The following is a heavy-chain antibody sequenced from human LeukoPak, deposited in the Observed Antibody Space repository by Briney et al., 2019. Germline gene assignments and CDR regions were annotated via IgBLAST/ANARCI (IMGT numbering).Heavy chain of an antibody. J-gene: IGHJ5*02. CDR1: GFIFSSYE. Sequence: GGSLRLSCVASGFIFSSYEMNWVRQSPGKGLEWVAYIGSSGRTIYYADSVKGRFTISRDNAKNTLNLQMNSLRAEDTAVYYCARDLGQYYDTSDNWFDPWGQGTLVTVSS. CDR2: IGSSGRTI. D-gene: IGHD3-22*01. V-gene: IGHV3-48*03. CDR3: ARDLGQYYDTSDNWFDP.